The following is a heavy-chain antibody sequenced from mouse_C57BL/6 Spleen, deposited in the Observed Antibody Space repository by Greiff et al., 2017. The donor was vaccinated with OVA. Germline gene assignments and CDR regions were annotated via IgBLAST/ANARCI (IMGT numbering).Heavy chain of an antibody. D-gene: IGHD2-4*01. CDR2: IYPGSGST. Sequence: VQLQQSGAELVKPGASVKMSCKASGYTFTSYWITWVKQRPGQGLEWIGDIYPGSGSTNYNEKFKSKATLTVDTSSSTAYMQLSSLTSEDSAVYYCAREGGDYGDYYAMDYWGQGTSVTVSS. V-gene: IGHV1-55*01. CDR3: AREGGDYGDYYAMDY. CDR1: GYTFTSYW. J-gene: IGHJ4*01.